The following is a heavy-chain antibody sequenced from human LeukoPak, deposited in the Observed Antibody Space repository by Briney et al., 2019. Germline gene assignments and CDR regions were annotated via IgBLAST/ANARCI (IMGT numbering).Heavy chain of an antibody. D-gene: IGHD6-19*01. J-gene: IGHJ6*02. Sequence: GGSLRLSCAASGFTFSSHAMSWVRQAPGKGLEWVSAISGSGGSTYYADSVKGRFTISRDNSKNTLYLQMNSLRAEDTAVYYCAKDRSSGWYPYYYGMDVWGQGTTVTVSS. CDR2: ISGSGGST. V-gene: IGHV3-23*01. CDR1: GFTFSSHA. CDR3: AKDRSSGWYPYYYGMDV.